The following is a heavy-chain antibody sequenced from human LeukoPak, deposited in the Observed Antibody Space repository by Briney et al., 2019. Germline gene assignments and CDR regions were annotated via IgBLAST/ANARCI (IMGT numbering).Heavy chain of an antibody. D-gene: IGHD1-26*01. CDR2: IYHSGST. CDR1: GYSISSGYY. V-gene: IGHV4-38-2*01. J-gene: IGHJ4*02. Sequence: PSETLSLTCAVSGYSISSGYYWGWIRQPPGKGLEWIGSIYHSGSTYYNPSLKSRVIISVDTSKNQFSLKLNSVTAADTAVYYCERVPMSPVGVDYWRQGTLVTVSS. CDR3: ERVPMSPVGVDY.